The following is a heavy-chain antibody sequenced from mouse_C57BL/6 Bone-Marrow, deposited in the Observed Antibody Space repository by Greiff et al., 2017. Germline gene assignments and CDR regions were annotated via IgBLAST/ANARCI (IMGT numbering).Heavy chain of an antibody. CDR3: AINHDYDGEFAY. CDR1: GYTFTSYW. CDR2: IDPSDSYT. Sequence: QVQLQQPGAELVMPGASVKLSCKASGYTFTSYWMHWVKQRPGQGLEWIGEIDPSDSYTNYNQKFKGKSTLTVDKSSSTAYMQLSSLTSEDSAVYYWAINHDYDGEFAYWGQGTLLTVSA. V-gene: IGHV1-69*01. D-gene: IGHD2-4*01. J-gene: IGHJ3*01.